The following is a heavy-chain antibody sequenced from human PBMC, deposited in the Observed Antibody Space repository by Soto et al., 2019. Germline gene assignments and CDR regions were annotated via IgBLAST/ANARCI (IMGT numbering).Heavy chain of an antibody. J-gene: IGHJ3*01. V-gene: IGHV2-5*02. Sequence: SGPTLVNPTQTLTLTCTFSGFSLSSSGVGVGWIRQPPGKALEWLALIYWDDDKRYNPSLRNRLTMTKDTSRHQVVLTMTNMDSMDTASYYCVHIEITDAGIERDDAFDVWGPGKMVTVSS. CDR2: IYWDDDK. D-gene: IGHD1-20*01. CDR3: VHIEITDAGIERDDAFDV. CDR1: GFSLSSSGVG.